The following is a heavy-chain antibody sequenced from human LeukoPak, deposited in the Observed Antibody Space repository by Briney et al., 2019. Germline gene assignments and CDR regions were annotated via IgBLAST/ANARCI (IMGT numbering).Heavy chain of an antibody. CDR1: GDSITNSY. CDR3: ARAKGDY. J-gene: IGHJ4*02. Sequence: SETLSLTCTVSGDSITNSYWSWIRQPPGKGLEWIAYIYYSGNTKYNPSLKGRVTISVDTSKNHFSLKVTSVTAADTAVYYCARAKGDYWGQGTLVTVSS. CDR2: IYYSGNT. V-gene: IGHV4-59*01.